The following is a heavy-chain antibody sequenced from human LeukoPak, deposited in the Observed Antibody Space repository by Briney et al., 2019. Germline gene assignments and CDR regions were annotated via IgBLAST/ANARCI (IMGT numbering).Heavy chain of an antibody. V-gene: IGHV3-7*01. CDR1: GFTFSSSW. Sequence: PGGSLRLSCAASGFTFSSSWMSWVRQAPGKGLEWVTNIKPDGSEKYYVDSVKGRFTISRDNAKKSPYLQMNSLRAEDTALYYCARDTVGATDYWGQGTLVTVSS. D-gene: IGHD1-26*01. CDR3: ARDTVGATDY. CDR2: IKPDGSEK. J-gene: IGHJ4*02.